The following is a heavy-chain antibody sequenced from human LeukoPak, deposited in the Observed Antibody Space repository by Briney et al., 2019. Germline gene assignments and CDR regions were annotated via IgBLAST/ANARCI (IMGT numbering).Heavy chain of an antibody. J-gene: IGHJ3*02. V-gene: IGHV3-48*03. CDR2: ISTTGSIT. Sequence: GGSLRLSCAASGFTFGSYEMNWVRQAPGKGLEWVSYISTTGSITYYRESVKGRFTISRDNAKNTLYLQMNSLRAGDTAVYYCARGHILTGDAFDIWGQGTMVTVSS. CDR1: GFTFGSYE. CDR3: ARGHILTGDAFDI. D-gene: IGHD3-9*01.